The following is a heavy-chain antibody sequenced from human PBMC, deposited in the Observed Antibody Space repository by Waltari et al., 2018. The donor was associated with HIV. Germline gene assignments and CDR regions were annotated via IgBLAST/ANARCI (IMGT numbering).Heavy chain of an antibody. J-gene: IGHJ5*01. Sequence: QVQLVQSGAAVKKPGSSVKVSCKASGGAFVSHTFNWVRQAPVQGLEWMGRAIPMFGTANYARKFQGRVTITADKSTTTAYMELNGLRIDDTAVYYCASARETMGVDFDSWGQGTLVTVS. CDR3: ASARETMGVDFDS. CDR1: GGAFVSHT. V-gene: IGHV1-69*08. CDR2: AIPMFGTA. D-gene: IGHD3-10*01.